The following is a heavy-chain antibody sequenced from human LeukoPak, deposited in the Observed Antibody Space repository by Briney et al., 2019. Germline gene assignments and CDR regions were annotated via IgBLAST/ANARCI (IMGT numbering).Heavy chain of an antibody. J-gene: IGHJ4*02. Sequence: ASVKVSCKASGYTFTSYYMHWVRQAPGQGLEWMGIINPSGGSTSYAQKFQGRVTITADKSTSTAYMELSSLRSEDTAVYYCARIDYSVDYWGQGTLVTVSS. CDR3: ARIDYSVDY. CDR1: GYTFTSYY. V-gene: IGHV1-46*01. CDR2: INPSGGST. D-gene: IGHD4-11*01.